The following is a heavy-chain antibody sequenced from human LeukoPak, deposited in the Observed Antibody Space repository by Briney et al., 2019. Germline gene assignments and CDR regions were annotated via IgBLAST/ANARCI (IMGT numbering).Heavy chain of an antibody. CDR3: ARGGPGWDSSSWYNY. CDR2: ISAYNGNR. Sequence: AASVKVSCKTSGYTFTSYGIIWVRQAPGQGLERMGCISAYNGNRNYAQKLQGRVTMTRDTSTSTAYMELRSLRSDDTAVYYCARGGPGWDSSSWYNYWGQGTLVTVSS. J-gene: IGHJ4*02. V-gene: IGHV1-18*01. CDR1: GYTFTSYG. D-gene: IGHD6-13*01.